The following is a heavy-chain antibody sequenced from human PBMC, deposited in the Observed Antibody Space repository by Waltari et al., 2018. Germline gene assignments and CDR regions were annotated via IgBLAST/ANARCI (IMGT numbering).Heavy chain of an antibody. V-gene: IGHV4-34*02. CDR2: MNPDGTT. CDR1: GGSFGGYY. Sequence: QVQLQQWGAGLFKPSETLSVSCAVYGGSFGGYYWSWIRQSPGKGLQWIGEMNPDGTTNYTPSLKSRVSMSLDKSRNQFSLKLTSVTAADTAVYYSARGPKSIMTANRGGWFDPWGQGTLVTVSS. D-gene: IGHD2-21*02. CDR3: ARGPKSIMTANRGGWFDP. J-gene: IGHJ5*02.